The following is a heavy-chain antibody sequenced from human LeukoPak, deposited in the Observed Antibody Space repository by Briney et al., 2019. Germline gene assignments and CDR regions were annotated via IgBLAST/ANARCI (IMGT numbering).Heavy chain of an antibody. V-gene: IGHV4-59*01. J-gene: IGHJ4*02. Sequence: PSETLSLTCSVSGYSIISYYWSWIRQPPGKGLEWIGDIYYRGSTNYNPSLKRRVTISVATSKNHFSLRLTSVTAADTAVYFCARSLFRNSGSYYDYWGQGTLVTVSS. CDR1: GYSIISYY. CDR2: IYYRGST. D-gene: IGHD1-26*01. CDR3: ARSLFRNSGSYYDY.